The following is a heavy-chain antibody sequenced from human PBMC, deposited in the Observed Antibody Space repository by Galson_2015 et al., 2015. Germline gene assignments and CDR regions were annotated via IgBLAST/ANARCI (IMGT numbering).Heavy chain of an antibody. J-gene: IGHJ6*03. CDR3: ARVYYSSRYYYYYMDV. Sequence: SVKVSCKASGGTFSSYAISWVRQAPGQGLEWMGGIIPIFGTANYAQEFQGRVTITADESTSTAYMELSSLRSEDTAVYYCARVYYSSRYYYYYMDVWGKGTTVTVSS. CDR2: IIPIFGTA. D-gene: IGHD3-10*01. CDR1: GGTFSSYA. V-gene: IGHV1-69*13.